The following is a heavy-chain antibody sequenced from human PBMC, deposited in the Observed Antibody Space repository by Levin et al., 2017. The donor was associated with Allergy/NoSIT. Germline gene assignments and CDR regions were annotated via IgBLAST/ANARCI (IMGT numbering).Heavy chain of an antibody. CDR3: ARDHGDSGNVLG. J-gene: IGHJ4*02. D-gene: IGHD5-12*01. CDR2: ISPYNGKK. V-gene: IGHV1-18*01. CDR1: GYTFRNYG. Sequence: AASVKVSCKTSGYTFRNYGLSWVRQAPGQGLEWVGWISPYNGKKTHAQKLQGRATLTTDTSATTAHMELRSLRSDEAALYYCARDHGDSGNVLGWSQGTLVTVSS.